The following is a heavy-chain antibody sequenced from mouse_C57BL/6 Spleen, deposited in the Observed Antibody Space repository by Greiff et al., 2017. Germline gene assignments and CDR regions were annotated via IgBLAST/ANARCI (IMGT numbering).Heavy chain of an antibody. D-gene: IGHD2-3*01. CDR1: GYAFSSYW. Sequence: QVQLKQSGAELVKPGASVKISCKASGYAFSSYWMNWVKQRPGKGLEWIGQIYPGDGETNYNGKFKGKATLTADESSSMAYMQLSSLTSEYSAVYFCASIYDGYPAWFAFWGQGTLVTVSA. CDR3: ASIYDGYPAWFAF. CDR2: IYPGDGET. V-gene: IGHV1-80*01. J-gene: IGHJ3*01.